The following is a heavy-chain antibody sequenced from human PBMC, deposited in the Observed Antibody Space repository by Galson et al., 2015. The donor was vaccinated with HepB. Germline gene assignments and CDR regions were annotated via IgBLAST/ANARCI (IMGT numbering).Heavy chain of an antibody. CDR3: ARYGGNSYYYYYGMDV. D-gene: IGHD4-23*01. V-gene: IGHV6-1*01. J-gene: IGHJ6*02. Sequence: CAISGDSVSSNSAAWNWIRQSPSRGLEWLGRTYYRSKWYNDYAVSVKSRITINPDTSKNQFSLQLNSVTPEDTAVYYCARYGGNSYYYYYGMDVWGQGTTVTVSS. CDR2: TYYRSKWYN. CDR1: GDSVSSNSAA.